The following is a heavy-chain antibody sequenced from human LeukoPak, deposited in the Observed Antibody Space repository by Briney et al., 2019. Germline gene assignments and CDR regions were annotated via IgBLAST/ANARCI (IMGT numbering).Heavy chain of an antibody. CDR2: IKQDGSEK. D-gene: IGHD5-12*01. V-gene: IGHV3-7*03. J-gene: IGHJ6*03. Sequence: GGSLRLSCAASGFTFSSYWMSWVRQAPGKGLERVANIKQDGSEKYYVDSVKGRFTISRDNAKNSLYLQMNSLRAEDTALYYCATSGYGTAGYYMDVWGKGTTVTVSS. CDR1: GFTFSSYW. CDR3: ATSGYGTAGYYMDV.